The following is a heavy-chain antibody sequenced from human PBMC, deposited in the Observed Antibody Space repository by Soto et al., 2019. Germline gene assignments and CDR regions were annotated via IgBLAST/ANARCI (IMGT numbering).Heavy chain of an antibody. CDR2: IRQDGSEE. D-gene: IGHD6-13*01. V-gene: IGHV3-7*03. J-gene: IGHJ3*02. CDR3: AKDHSSSWLGHAFDI. CDR1: GFTFSNYW. Sequence: GGSLRLSCTASGFTFSNYWMSWVRQAPGKGLEWVANIRQDGSEEYYVDSVKGRFTISRDNAKNSLYLQMDSPRAEDTAVYYCAKDHSSSWLGHAFDIWGQGTMVTVS.